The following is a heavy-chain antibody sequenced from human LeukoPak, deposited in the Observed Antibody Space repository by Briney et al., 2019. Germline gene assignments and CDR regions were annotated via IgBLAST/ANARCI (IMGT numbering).Heavy chain of an antibody. CDR3: ARDLGSSWYY. CDR2: VYNSGST. J-gene: IGHJ4*02. D-gene: IGHD6-13*01. V-gene: IGHV4-61*01. Sequence: PSETLSLTCTVSGGSVSSGSFYWSWIRQPPGKGLEWIGYVYNSGSTNYNPSLKSRVTISVDTSKNQFSLKLSSVTAADTAVYYCARDLGSSWYYWGQGTLVTVSS. CDR1: GGSVSSGSFY.